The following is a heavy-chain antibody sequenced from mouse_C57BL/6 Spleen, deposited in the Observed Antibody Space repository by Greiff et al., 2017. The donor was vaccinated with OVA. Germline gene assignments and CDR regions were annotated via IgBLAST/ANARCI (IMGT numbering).Heavy chain of an antibody. CDR3: ARWTTVVASMDY. CDR2: IYPGDGDT. J-gene: IGHJ4*01. CDR1: GYAFSSSW. Sequence: VQLQQSGPELVKPGASVKISCKASGYAFSSSWMNWVKQRPGKGLEWIGRIYPGDGDTNYNGKFKGKATLTADKSSSTAYMQLSSLTSEDSAVYFCARWTTVVASMDYWGQGTSVTVSS. V-gene: IGHV1-82*01. D-gene: IGHD1-1*01.